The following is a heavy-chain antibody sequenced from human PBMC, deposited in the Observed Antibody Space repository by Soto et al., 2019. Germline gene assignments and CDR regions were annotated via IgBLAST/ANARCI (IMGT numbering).Heavy chain of an antibody. CDR2: INPSGGST. CDR3: ARVPLSSYYYDSSGNDFDY. J-gene: IGHJ4*02. CDR1: GYTFTSYY. Sequence: QVKLVQSGAEVKKPGASVKVSCKASGYTFTSYYMHWVRQAPGQGIEWMGIINPSGGSTSYAQKFQGRVIMTRDTSRSTVYMELSSLRSEDTAVYYCARVPLSSYYYDSSGNDFDYWGQVTLVTVS. V-gene: IGHV1-46*01. D-gene: IGHD3-22*01.